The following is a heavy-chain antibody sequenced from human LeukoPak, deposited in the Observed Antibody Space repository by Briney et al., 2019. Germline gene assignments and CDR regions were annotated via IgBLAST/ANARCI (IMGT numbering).Heavy chain of an antibody. CDR3: ARLDQYSSGWYAQTYYFDY. J-gene: IGHJ4*02. Sequence: SENLSLTCTVYDGSFSAYYGSWIRQPPWKGLEWIEEINHSGSTNYNPSLKSRVTISVDTSKNQFSLKLSSVTAADTAVYYCARLDQYSSGWYAQTYYFDYWGQGTLVTVSS. V-gene: IGHV4-34*01. CDR2: INHSGST. CDR1: DGSFSAYY. D-gene: IGHD6-19*01.